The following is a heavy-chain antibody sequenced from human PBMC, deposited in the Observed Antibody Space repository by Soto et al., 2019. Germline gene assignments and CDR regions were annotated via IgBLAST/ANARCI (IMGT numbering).Heavy chain of an antibody. CDR3: ARDHSRDVYNRPYYYGMDV. V-gene: IGHV3-53*01. CDR2: IYSGGST. J-gene: IGHJ6*02. D-gene: IGHD6-13*01. CDR1: GFTVSSNY. Sequence: EVQLVESGGGLIQPGGSLRLSCAASGFTVSSNYMSWVRQAPGTGLEWVSVIYSGGSTYYADSVKGRFTISRDNSKNTLYLQMNSLRAEDTAVYYCARDHSRDVYNRPYYYGMDVWGQGTTVTVSS.